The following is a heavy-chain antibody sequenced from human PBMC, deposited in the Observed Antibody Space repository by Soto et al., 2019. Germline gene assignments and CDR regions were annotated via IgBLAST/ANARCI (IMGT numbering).Heavy chain of an antibody. CDR2: IYYSGST. J-gene: IGHJ4*01. CDR1: GGSISSGGYY. V-gene: IGHV4-31*03. D-gene: IGHD3-22*01. CDR3: ARVLSYYYDSTAYYSTFAY. Sequence: SETMSLTCTVSGGSISSGGYYWSWIRQHPGKGLEWIGYIYYSGSTYYNPSLKSRVTISVDTSKNQFSLKLSSVTAADTAVYYCARVLSYYYDSTAYYSTFAYWGHGTLVTVSS.